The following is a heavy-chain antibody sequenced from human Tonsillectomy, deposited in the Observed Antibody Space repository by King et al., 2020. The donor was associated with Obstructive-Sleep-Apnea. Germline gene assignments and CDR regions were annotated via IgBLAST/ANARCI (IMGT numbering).Heavy chain of an antibody. V-gene: IGHV3-33*06. CDR1: GFTFSSYG. J-gene: IGHJ4*02. CDR3: AKAGYSGYDHEFDY. Sequence: VQLVESGGGVVQPGRSLRLSCAASGFTFSSYGMHWVRQAPGKGLEWVAVIWYDGSNNYYADSVKDRFTISRDNSKNTLYLQMNSLRAEDTAVYYCAKAGYSGYDHEFDYWGQGTLVTVSS. D-gene: IGHD5-12*01. CDR2: IWYDGSNN.